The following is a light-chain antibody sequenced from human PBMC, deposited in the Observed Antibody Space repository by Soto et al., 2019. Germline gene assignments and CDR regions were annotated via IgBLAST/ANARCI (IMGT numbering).Light chain of an antibody. Sequence: QSVLTQPASVSGSPGQSITISCTGTSSDVGNYNLVSWYQQHPGKAPKVMIYAGSNRPSGVSHRFSGFKSGNTASLTISGLQAEDEADYHCCSYAGSNTYVFGTGTKLPVL. CDR1: SSDVGNYNL. V-gene: IGLV2-23*01. J-gene: IGLJ1*01. CDR2: AGS. CDR3: CSYAGSNTYV.